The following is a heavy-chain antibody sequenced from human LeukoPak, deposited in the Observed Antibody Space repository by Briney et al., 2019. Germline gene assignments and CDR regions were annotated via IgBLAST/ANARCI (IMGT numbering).Heavy chain of an antibody. CDR1: GFTFSSYS. J-gene: IGHJ3*02. Sequence: GGSLRLSCAASGFTFSSYSMNWVRQAPGKGLEWVSYISSSYRTIYYADSVKGRFTVSRDNAKNSLYLQMSSQRAEDTAFYYCARDLGGGDAFDIWGQGTMVTVSS. CDR3: ARDLGGGDAFDI. V-gene: IGHV3-48*01. CDR2: ISSSYRTI. D-gene: IGHD3-16*01.